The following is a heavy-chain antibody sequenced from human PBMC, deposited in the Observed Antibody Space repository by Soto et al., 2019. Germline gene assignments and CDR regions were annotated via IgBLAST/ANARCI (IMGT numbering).Heavy chain of an antibody. CDR3: ARRGRRNDAFDI. J-gene: IGHJ3*02. Sequence: PKISCKGSGYSFTSYWISWVRQMPGKGLEWMGRIDPSDSYTNYSPSSQGHVTISADKSISTAYLQWSSLKASDTAMYYCARRGRRNDAFDIWGQGTMVTVSS. CDR2: IDPSDSYT. V-gene: IGHV5-10-1*01. CDR1: GYSFTSYW.